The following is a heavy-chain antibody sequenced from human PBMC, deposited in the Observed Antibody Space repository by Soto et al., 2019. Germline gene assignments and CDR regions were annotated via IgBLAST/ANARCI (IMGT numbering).Heavy chain of an antibody. CDR3: ARGPSSFDWLLLYFDY. Sequence: PGGSLRLSCAASGFTFSSYAMSWVRQAPGKGLEWVSAISGSGGSTYYADSVKGRFTISRDNSKNTLYLQMNSLRAEDTAVYYCARGPSSFDWLLLYFDYWGQGTLVTVSS. V-gene: IGHV3-23*01. CDR1: GFTFSSYA. CDR2: ISGSGGST. J-gene: IGHJ4*02. D-gene: IGHD3-9*01.